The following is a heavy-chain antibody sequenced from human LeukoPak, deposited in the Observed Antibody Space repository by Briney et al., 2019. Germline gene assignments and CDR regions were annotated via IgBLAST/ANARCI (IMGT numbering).Heavy chain of an antibody. CDR1: GFTFSSYG. Sequence: PGRSLRLSCAASGFTFSSYGMHWVRQAPGKGLEWVAVIWYDGSNKYYADSVKGRFTISRDNSKNTLYLQMNSLRAEDTAVYYCARADRGGYFDYWGQGTLVTVSS. V-gene: IGHV3-33*01. J-gene: IGHJ4*02. D-gene: IGHD3-16*01. CDR2: IWYDGSNK. CDR3: ARADRGGYFDY.